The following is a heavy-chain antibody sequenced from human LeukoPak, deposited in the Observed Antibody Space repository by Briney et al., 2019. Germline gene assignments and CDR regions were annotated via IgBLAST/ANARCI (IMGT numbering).Heavy chain of an antibody. CDR3: ARDGRSSWYGLDY. Sequence: GGSLRLSCAASGFTFSSYAMHWVRQAPGKGLEWVAVISYDGSNKYYADSVKGRFTTSRDNSKNTLYLQMNSLRAEDTAVYYCARDGRSSWYGLDYWGQGTLVTVSS. D-gene: IGHD6-13*01. V-gene: IGHV3-30-3*01. J-gene: IGHJ4*02. CDR2: ISYDGSNK. CDR1: GFTFSSYA.